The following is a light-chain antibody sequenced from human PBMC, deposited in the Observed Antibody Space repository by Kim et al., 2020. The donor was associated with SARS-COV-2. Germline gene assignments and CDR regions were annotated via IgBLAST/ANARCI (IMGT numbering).Light chain of an antibody. J-gene: IGLJ2*01. CDR1: SSDVGAYNY. CDR2: EVS. V-gene: IGLV2-8*01. CDR3: SSHAGSNNLV. Sequence: GTSVSISCAGTSSDVGAYNYVSWYQQHPGKAPRLMIYEVSKRPSGVPDRFSGSKSGNTASLTVSGLQAEDEADYYCSSHAGSNNLVFGGGTKVTVL.